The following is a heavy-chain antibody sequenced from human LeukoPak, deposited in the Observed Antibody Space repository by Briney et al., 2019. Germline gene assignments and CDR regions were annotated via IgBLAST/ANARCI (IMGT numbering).Heavy chain of an antibody. CDR1: GFTFSSYS. D-gene: IGHD6-13*01. Sequence: PGGSLRLSCAASGFTFSSYSMNWVRQAPGKGLEWVSYISSSSSTIYYADSVKGRFTISRDNAKNSLYLQMNSLRAEDTAVYYCARDGTGYSSSWYSPFDYWGQGTLVTVSS. CDR3: ARDGTGYSSSWYSPFDY. J-gene: IGHJ4*02. V-gene: IGHV3-48*01. CDR2: ISSSSSTI.